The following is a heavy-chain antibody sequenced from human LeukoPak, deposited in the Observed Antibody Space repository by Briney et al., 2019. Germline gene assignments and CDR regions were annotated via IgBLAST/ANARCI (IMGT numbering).Heavy chain of an antibody. D-gene: IGHD6-25*01. V-gene: IGHV3-21*01. CDR2: ISSSSSYI. J-gene: IGHJ3*02. CDR3: ARASLSAGKAFDI. CDR1: GFIFSSDS. Sequence: GGSLRLSCATSGFIFSSDSMIWVRQAPGKGLEWVSSISSSSSYIYYADSVKGRFTISRDNAKNSLYLQMNSLRAEDTAVYYCARASLSAGKAFDIWGQGIMVTVSS.